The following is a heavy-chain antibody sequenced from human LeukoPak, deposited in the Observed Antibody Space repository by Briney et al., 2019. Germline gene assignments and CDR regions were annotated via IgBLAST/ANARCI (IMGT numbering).Heavy chain of an antibody. D-gene: IGHD3-10*01. CDR2: ISSSSIII. CDR1: GFTFSNYN. CDR3: AIDFAREFTIDY. V-gene: IGHV3-48*01. J-gene: IGHJ4*02. Sequence: PGGSLRLSCAASGFTFSNYNMNWVRQPPGKGLQWVSYISSSSIIIYYADSVKGRFTISRDNAKNSLFLQMNSLRAEDTAVYYCAIDFAREFTIDYWGQGTLVTVSS.